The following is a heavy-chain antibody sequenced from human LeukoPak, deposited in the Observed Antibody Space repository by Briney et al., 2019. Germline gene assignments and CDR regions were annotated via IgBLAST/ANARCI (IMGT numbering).Heavy chain of an antibody. CDR1: GFNFYSHA. V-gene: IGHV3-23*01. J-gene: IGHJ4*02. CDR3: VKGQESLEYVYDF. Sequence: PGGSLRLSCAASGFNFYSHAISWVRQAPGKGLEWVSAISGSGLNTYYADSVKGRFTISRDNSKSTLFLQMSGLRAEDTAVYFCVKGQESLEYVYDFWGQGTLVTVSS. D-gene: IGHD3-16*01. CDR2: ISGSGLNT.